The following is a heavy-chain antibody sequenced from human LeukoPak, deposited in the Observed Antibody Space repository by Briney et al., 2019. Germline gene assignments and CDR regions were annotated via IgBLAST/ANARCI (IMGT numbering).Heavy chain of an antibody. D-gene: IGHD6-6*01. J-gene: IGHJ4*02. V-gene: IGHV1-69*01. CDR1: GGTFSSYA. CDR3: ASSSSSHYYFDY. Sequence: SVKVSCKASGGTFSSYAISWVRQAPGQGLEWMGGIIPIFGTANYAQKFQGRVTITADESTSTAYMELSSLRSEDTAVYYCASSSSSHYYFDYWRQGTLVTVSS. CDR2: IIPIFGTA.